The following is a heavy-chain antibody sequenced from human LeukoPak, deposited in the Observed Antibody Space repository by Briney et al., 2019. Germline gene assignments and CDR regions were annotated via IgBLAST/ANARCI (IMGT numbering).Heavy chain of an antibody. CDR1: GFTFDDYA. D-gene: IGHD3-16*01. Sequence: GVSLRLSCAASGFTFDDYAMHWVRQAPGKGLEWGSGISWNSGSIGYADSVKGRFTISRDNAKNSLYLQMNSLRAEDTALYYCAKNLGSYYYYYGMDVWGQGTTVTVSS. J-gene: IGHJ6*02. CDR2: ISWNSGSI. V-gene: IGHV3-9*01. CDR3: AKNLGSYYYYYGMDV.